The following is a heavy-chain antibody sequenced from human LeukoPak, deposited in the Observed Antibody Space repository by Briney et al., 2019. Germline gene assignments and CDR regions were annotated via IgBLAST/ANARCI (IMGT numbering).Heavy chain of an antibody. CDR2: IYHAGST. Sequence: SETLSLTCAVSGGSISSSNWWSWVRQPPGKGLEWIGEIYHAGSTKYNPSLKGRLTISVDKSNNSFSLSLTSVTAADTAFYYCARAAAVTGQFEFWGQGTLVTVSS. D-gene: IGHD6-19*01. V-gene: IGHV4-4*02. J-gene: IGHJ4*02. CDR1: GGSISSSNW. CDR3: ARAAAVTGQFEF.